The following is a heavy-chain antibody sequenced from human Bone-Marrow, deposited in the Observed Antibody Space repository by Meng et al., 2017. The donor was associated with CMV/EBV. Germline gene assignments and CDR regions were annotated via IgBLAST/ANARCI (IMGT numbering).Heavy chain of an antibody. D-gene: IGHD6-13*01. V-gene: IGHV1-2*02. CDR2: INPNSGGT. CDR1: GYTFTGYY. J-gene: IGHJ4*02. Sequence: SGYTFTGYYMHWVRQAPGQGLEWMGWINPNSGGTNYAQKFQGRVTMTRDTSISTAYMELSRLRSDDTAVYHCARDSVRMYSSSWLSYWGQGTLVTVSS. CDR3: ARDSVRMYSSSWLSY.